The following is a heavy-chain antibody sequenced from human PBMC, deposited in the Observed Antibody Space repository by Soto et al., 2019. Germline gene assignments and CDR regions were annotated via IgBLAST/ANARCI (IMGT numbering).Heavy chain of an antibody. V-gene: IGHV1-8*01. CDR1: GYTFTSYD. Sequence: ASVKVSCKASGYTFTSYDINWVRQATGQGLEWMGWMNPNSGNTGYAQKFQGRVTMTRNTSISTAYMELSSLRSEDTAVYYCARGLGRRGWFDPWGQGTLVTVSS. D-gene: IGHD1-26*01. J-gene: IGHJ5*02. CDR3: ARGLGRRGWFDP. CDR2: MNPNSGNT.